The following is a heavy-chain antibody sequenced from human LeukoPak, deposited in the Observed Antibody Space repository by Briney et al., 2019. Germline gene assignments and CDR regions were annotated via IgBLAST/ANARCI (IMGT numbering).Heavy chain of an antibody. CDR2: ITATSNYI. CDR3: ARSFTALRGGL. J-gene: IGHJ4*02. Sequence: GGSLRLSCKASGFSFNTYSMNWVRQPPGKGLEWVSGITATSNYIWYADSVKGRFTISRDNAQNTLYPQMDSLRGEDTAVYYCARSFTALRGGLWGQGTLVAVSS. CDR1: GFSFNTYS. V-gene: IGHV3-21*01. D-gene: IGHD3-10*01.